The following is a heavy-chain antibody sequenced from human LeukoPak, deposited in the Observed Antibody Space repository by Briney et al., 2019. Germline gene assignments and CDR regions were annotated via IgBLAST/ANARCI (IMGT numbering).Heavy chain of an antibody. D-gene: IGHD3-9*01. V-gene: IGHV3-23*01. Sequence: GGSLRLSCAASGFTFRSHAMSWVRQAPGKGLEWVSAISGSGGSTYYADSVNGRFTISRDNSKNTLFLQMNSLRAEDTAVYYCAKGSAVFDWLLNWFDPWGQGTLVTVSS. CDR3: AKGSAVFDWLLNWFDP. J-gene: IGHJ5*02. CDR1: GFTFRSHA. CDR2: ISGSGGST.